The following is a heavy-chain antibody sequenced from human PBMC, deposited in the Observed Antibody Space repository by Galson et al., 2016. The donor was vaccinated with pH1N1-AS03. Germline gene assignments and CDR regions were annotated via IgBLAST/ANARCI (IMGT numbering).Heavy chain of an antibody. CDR2: TYYRSRWKN. J-gene: IGHJ4*02. Sequence: CAISGDSVSSNSAAWNWIRLSPSRGLEWLGRTYYRSRWKNDYAVSVKSRIIINPDTSKNQFPLQLNPVTPEDTALYYCAGMQLGALHFWGRGTLVTVSS. V-gene: IGHV6-1*01. CDR3: AGMQLGALHF. CDR1: GDSVSSNSAA. D-gene: IGHD1-1*01.